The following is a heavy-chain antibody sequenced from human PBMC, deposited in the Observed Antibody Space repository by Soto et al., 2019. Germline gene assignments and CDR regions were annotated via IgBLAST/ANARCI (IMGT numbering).Heavy chain of an antibody. CDR2: FSYTGNT. J-gene: IGHJ4*02. Sequence: QVQVQESGPGLVKPSETLSLMCTVSGVSITSSSYSWAWIRQSPGKGLEWIGSFSYTGNTYYNPALKSRLTISVDAFKNQFSLKVNSVTASDTAVYYCAGQKHAGNWYVGAYWGQGTLVTVSA. CDR3: AGQKHAGNWYVGAY. V-gene: IGHV4-39*01. D-gene: IGHD3-16*01. CDR1: GVSITSSSYS.